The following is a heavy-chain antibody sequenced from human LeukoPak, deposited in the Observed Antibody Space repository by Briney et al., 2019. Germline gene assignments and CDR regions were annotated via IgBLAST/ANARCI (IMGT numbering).Heavy chain of an antibody. Sequence: SETLSLTCTVSGGSISSYYWSWIRQPPGKGLEWIGYIYYSGSTNYNPSLKSRLTISVDTSKNQFSLKLSSVTAADTAVYYCARSISDAFDIWGQGAMVTVSS. CDR3: ARSISDAFDI. D-gene: IGHD2-21*01. CDR2: IYYSGST. J-gene: IGHJ3*02. V-gene: IGHV4-59*12. CDR1: GGSISSYY.